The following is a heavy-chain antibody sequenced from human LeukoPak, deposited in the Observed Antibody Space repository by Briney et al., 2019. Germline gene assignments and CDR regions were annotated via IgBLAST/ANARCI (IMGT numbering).Heavy chain of an antibody. Sequence: SGESLRLSCAASGISISSYAMSWVRQAPGKGLEWVAMIWYDGSHKKYADSVEGRFSISRDTSKNTLYLQMNSLRADDTAVYYCARGVPIPATHPIDYWGQGSLVTVSS. D-gene: IGHD3-10*01. CDR1: GISISSYA. V-gene: IGHV3-33*03. CDR2: IWYDGSHK. CDR3: ARGVPIPATHPIDY. J-gene: IGHJ4*02.